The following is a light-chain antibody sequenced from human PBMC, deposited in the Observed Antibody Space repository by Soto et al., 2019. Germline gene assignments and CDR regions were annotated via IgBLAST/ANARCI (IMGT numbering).Light chain of an antibody. CDR2: GAL. CDR3: QQYETSPT. V-gene: IGKV3-20*01. CDR1: QLVVTDY. Sequence: DIVLTQSPGTLSLSPGERATLSCRASQLVVTDYLHWYQQKPGQAPRLLIYGALNRATGIPDRFSGSGSRTDFTLTISRLEPEDLAVYYCQQYETSPTFGQGTKV. J-gene: IGKJ1*01.